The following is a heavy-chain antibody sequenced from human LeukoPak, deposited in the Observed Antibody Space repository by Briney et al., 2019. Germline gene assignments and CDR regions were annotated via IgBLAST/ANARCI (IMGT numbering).Heavy chain of an antibody. D-gene: IGHD1-26*01. CDR3: TVPRIVGATPGLYYGMDV. V-gene: IGHV3-21*01. Sequence: GGSLRLSCAASGFTFSSYSMNWVRQAPGKGLEWVSSISSSSSYIYYADSVKGRFTISRDNAKNSLYLQMNSLRAEDTAVYCCTVPRIVGATPGLYYGMDVWGQGTTVTVSS. CDR2: ISSSSSYI. CDR1: GFTFSSYS. J-gene: IGHJ6*02.